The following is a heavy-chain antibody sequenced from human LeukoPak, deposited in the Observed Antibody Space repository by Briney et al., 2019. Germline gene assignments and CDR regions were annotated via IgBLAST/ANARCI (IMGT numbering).Heavy chain of an antibody. CDR1: GYTFTSYY. Sequence: ASVKVSCKASGYTFTSYYMHWVRQAPGQGLEWMGIINPSGGSTSYAQKFQGRVTMTTDTSTSTAYMELRSLRSDDTAVYYCARYWGVFPMDVWGKGTTVTISS. CDR2: INPSGGST. CDR3: ARYWGVFPMDV. J-gene: IGHJ6*04. V-gene: IGHV1-46*01. D-gene: IGHD7-27*01.